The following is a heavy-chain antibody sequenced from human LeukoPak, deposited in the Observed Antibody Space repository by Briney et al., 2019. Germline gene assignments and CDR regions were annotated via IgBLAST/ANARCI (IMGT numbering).Heavy chain of an antibody. D-gene: IGHD1-1*01. CDR1: GGSISSGGYY. CDR2: IYHSGST. V-gene: IGHV4-30-2*02. Sequence: PSETLSLTCTVSGGSISSGGYYWSWIRQPPGKGLEWIGYIYHSGSTYYNPSLKSRVTISVDTSKNQFSLKLSSVTAADTAVYYCARGSGWNDEKAFDIWGQGTMVTVSS. J-gene: IGHJ3*02. CDR3: ARGSGWNDEKAFDI.